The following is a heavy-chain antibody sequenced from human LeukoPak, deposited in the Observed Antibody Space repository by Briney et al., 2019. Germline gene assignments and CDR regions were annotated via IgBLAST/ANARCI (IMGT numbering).Heavy chain of an antibody. V-gene: IGHV4-34*01. D-gene: IGHD4-17*01. CDR1: GGSFSGYY. CDR3: ARGPYGDYAFDY. CDR2: INHSGST. Sequence: SETLSLTCAVYGGSFSGYYWSWIRQPPGKGLEWIGEINHSGSTNYNPSLKSRVTISVDTSKNQFSLKLSSVTAADTAVYYCARGPYGDYAFDYWGQGTLVTVSS. J-gene: IGHJ4*02.